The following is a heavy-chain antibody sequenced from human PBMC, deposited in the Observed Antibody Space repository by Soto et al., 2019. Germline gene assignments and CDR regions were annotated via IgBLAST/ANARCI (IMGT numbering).Heavy chain of an antibody. CDR1: GFTFSSYA. Sequence: GGSLRLSCSASGFTFSSYAMHWVRQAPGKRLEYVSGVRGNGDPPFYADSVKGRFTISRDNSKNTLYLQMSSLSADDTAVYYCVKSRGGNNFDFFDWGQGALVTVSS. CDR2: VRGNGDPP. D-gene: IGHD5-12*01. V-gene: IGHV3-64D*06. CDR3: VKSRGGNNFDFFD. J-gene: IGHJ4*02.